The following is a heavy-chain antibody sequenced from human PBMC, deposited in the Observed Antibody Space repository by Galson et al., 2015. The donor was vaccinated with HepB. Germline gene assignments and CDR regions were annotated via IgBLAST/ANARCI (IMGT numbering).Heavy chain of an antibody. V-gene: IGHV3-23*01. CDR1: GFTFSSYA. D-gene: IGHD3-10*01. CDR2: ISGSGGST. CDR3: AKGRTHYYGSGNDFDY. Sequence: SLRLSCAASGFTFSSYAMSWVRQAPGKGLEWVSAISGSGGSTYYADSVKGRFTISRDNSKNTLYLQMNSLRAEDTAVYYCAKGRTHYYGSGNDFDYWGQGTLVTVSS. J-gene: IGHJ4*02.